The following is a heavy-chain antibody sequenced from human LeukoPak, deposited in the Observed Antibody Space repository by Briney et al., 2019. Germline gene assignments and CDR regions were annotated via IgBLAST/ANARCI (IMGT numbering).Heavy chain of an antibody. CDR2: IYRSGVT. CDR1: GFTFHSNY. J-gene: IGHJ4*02. CDR3: ARMDRMYYDILTGSLDY. D-gene: IGHD3-9*01. Sequence: GGSLRLSCAASGFTFHSNYMSWVRQAPGKGVERGSVIYRSGVTHYADSVKGRFTISRDNSKNTLYLQMNSLRAEDTAVYYCARMDRMYYDILTGSLDYWGQGTLVTVSS. V-gene: IGHV3-66*03.